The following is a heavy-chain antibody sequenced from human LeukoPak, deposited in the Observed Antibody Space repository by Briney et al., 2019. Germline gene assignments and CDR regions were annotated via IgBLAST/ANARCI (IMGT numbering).Heavy chain of an antibody. CDR3: ARGEYSGSTYYFDY. J-gene: IGHJ4*02. V-gene: IGHV4-4*02. D-gene: IGHD1-26*01. CDR2: INHSGST. CDR1: GDSINSLDL. Sequence: KASETLSLTCTVSGDSINSLDLWSWVRQPPGKGLEWIGEINHSGSTNYNPSLKSRVTISVDTSKNQFSLKLSSVTAADTAVYYCARGEYSGSTYYFDYWGQGTLVTVSS.